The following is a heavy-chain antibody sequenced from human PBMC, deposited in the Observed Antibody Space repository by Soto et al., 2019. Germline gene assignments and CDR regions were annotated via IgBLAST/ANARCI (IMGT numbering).Heavy chain of an antibody. V-gene: IGHV1-46*01. CDR1: GYTFTHYY. J-gene: IGHJ4*02. CDR2: INPASGST. D-gene: IGHD6-13*01. CDR3: ARDLAAGDY. Sequence: QVQLVQSGAEVKKPGASVKLSCRTSGYTFTHYYIHWVRQAPGQGLEWLAIINPASGSTNYAQDFQGRVTLTMDTSTTTVYVELSGVRAEDTAIFYCARDLAAGDYWGQGTLVTVSS.